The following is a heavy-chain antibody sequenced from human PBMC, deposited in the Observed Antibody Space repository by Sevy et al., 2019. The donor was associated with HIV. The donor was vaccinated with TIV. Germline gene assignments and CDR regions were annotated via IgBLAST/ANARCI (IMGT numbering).Heavy chain of an antibody. J-gene: IGHJ5*02. CDR1: GGSISSGGYY. D-gene: IGHD3-10*01. V-gene: IGHV4-31*03. CDR3: ARDLGGGLYYGSGSYYGSWFDP. Sequence: SETLSLTCTVSGGSISSGGYYWSWIRQHPGKGLEGIGYIYYSGSTYYNPSLKSRVTISVDTSKIQFSLKLGSVTAADTAVYYCARDLGGGLYYGSGSYYGSWFDPWGQGTLVTVSS. CDR2: IYYSGST.